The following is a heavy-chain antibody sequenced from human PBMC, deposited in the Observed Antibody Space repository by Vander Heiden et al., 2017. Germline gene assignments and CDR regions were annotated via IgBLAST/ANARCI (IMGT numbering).Heavy chain of an antibody. CDR3: AKVFNGYVQSSHYFDQ. Sequence: VQLVESGGGVVQPGRSLGLSCAASGFSFSTYGMHWVRQAPGKGLEWVAVISYDGNNKYYADSVKGRFTISRDNSDSTLYLQMNSLGVEDTAVYYCAKVFNGYVQSSHYFDQWGQGTLVTVSS. CDR1: GFSFSTYG. CDR2: ISYDGNNK. J-gene: IGHJ4*02. D-gene: IGHD2-8*01. V-gene: IGHV3-30*18.